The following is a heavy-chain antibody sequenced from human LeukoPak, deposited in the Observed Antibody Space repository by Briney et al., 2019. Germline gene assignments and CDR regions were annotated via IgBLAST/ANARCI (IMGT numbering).Heavy chain of an antibody. Sequence: SETLSLTCTASGGSISSYYWSWIRQPPGKGLEWIGYIYYSGSTNYNPSLKSRVTISVDTSKNQFSLKLSSVTAADTAVYYCARGGYCSSTSCLYYFDYWGQGTLVTVSS. CDR3: ARGGYCSSTSCLYYFDY. CDR1: GGSISSYY. J-gene: IGHJ4*02. D-gene: IGHD2-2*01. V-gene: IGHV4-59*01. CDR2: IYYSGST.